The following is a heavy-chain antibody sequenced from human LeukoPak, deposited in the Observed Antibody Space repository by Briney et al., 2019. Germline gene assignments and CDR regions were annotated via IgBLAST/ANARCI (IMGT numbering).Heavy chain of an antibody. CDR3: ASDRAYSQFDY. J-gene: IGHJ4*02. Sequence: QTGGSLRLSCAASGFTFSTYWMDWVRQAPGKGLEWVASIKEDGSDTNYVGSVRGRFTVSRDNTKNSLYLQMNSLRADDTAVYYCASDRAYSQFDYWGQGTLVTVSS. D-gene: IGHD2-15*01. CDR1: GFTFSTYW. CDR2: IKEDGSDT. V-gene: IGHV3-7*01.